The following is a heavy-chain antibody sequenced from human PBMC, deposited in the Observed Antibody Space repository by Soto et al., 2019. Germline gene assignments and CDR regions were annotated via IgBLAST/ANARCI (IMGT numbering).Heavy chain of an antibody. CDR1: GGTFSSYA. Sequence: ASVKVSCKASGGTFSSYAISWVRQATGQGLEWMGGINPNSGTTGYAQKFQGRVTMTRNTSISTAYMELSSLRSEDTAVYYCAGTPVVTVYYFDYWGQGTLVTVSS. J-gene: IGHJ4*02. CDR3: AGTPVVTVYYFDY. V-gene: IGHV1-8*02. D-gene: IGHD2-8*01. CDR2: INPNSGTT.